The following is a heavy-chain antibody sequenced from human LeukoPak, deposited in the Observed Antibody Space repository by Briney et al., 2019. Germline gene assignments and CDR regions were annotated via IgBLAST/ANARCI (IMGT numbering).Heavy chain of an antibody. Sequence: GGSLRLSCAASGFTFSSYSMNWVRQAPGKGLEWVSSISSSSSYIYYADSVKGRFTISRDNAKNSLYLQMNSLRAEDTAVYYCARDHAHYCSSTGCYLPYFDYWGQGTLVTVSS. V-gene: IGHV3-21*01. CDR2: ISSSSSYI. CDR1: GFTFSSYS. D-gene: IGHD2-2*01. CDR3: ARDHAHYCSSTGCYLPYFDY. J-gene: IGHJ4*02.